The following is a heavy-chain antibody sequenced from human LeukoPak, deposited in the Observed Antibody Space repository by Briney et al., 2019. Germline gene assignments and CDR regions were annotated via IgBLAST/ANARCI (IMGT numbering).Heavy chain of an antibody. Sequence: ASVKVSCKAFGYTFTSYDINLVRQATGQGLEWMGWMNPNSGNTGYAQKFQGRVTMTRNTSISTAYMELSSLRSEDTAVYYCARKGYQLLQYYYYGMDVWGQGTTVTVSS. J-gene: IGHJ6*02. D-gene: IGHD2-2*01. CDR2: MNPNSGNT. CDR3: ARKGYQLLQYYYYGMDV. CDR1: GYTFTSYD. V-gene: IGHV1-8*01.